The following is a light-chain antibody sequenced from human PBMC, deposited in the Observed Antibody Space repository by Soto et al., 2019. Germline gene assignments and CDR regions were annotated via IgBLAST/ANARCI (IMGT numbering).Light chain of an antibody. V-gene: IGKV3-20*01. CDR3: QQYVTSPWT. J-gene: IGKJ1*01. CDR2: GAS. Sequence: DIVLTQSPGTLSLSPGERATLSCRASQSVSSNYLAWYQQKPGQAPRLLIYGASSGVTGIPDRFSGSGSGTDFTLTFSRLEPEDFAVYYCQQYVTSPWTFGQGTKVEIK. CDR1: QSVSSNY.